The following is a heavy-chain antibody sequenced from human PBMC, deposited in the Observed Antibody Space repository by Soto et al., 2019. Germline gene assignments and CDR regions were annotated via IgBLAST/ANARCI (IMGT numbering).Heavy chain of an antibody. CDR3: ARGHPTAFDP. D-gene: IGHD4-17*01. J-gene: IGHJ5*02. Sequence: QMQLQESGSGLVKPSQTLSLTCAVSGGSISSGGYSWSWIRQPPGKGLEWIGYIYHSGSTYYNPTLXRXVXIXXDRSKNQGALKLSSVTAADTAVYYCARGHPTAFDPWGQGTLVTVSS. V-gene: IGHV4-30-2*01. CDR2: IYHSGST. CDR1: GGSISSGGYS.